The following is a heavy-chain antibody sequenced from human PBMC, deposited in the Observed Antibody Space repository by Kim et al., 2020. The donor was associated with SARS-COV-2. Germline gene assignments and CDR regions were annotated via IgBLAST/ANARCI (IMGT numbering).Heavy chain of an antibody. CDR3: ARGNYGSGSYAEYNWFDP. D-gene: IGHD3-10*01. J-gene: IGHJ5*02. Sequence: KGRFTISRDNSKNTLYLQMNSLRAEDTAVYYCARGNYGSGSYAEYNWFDPWGQGTLVTVSS. V-gene: IGHV3-64*04.